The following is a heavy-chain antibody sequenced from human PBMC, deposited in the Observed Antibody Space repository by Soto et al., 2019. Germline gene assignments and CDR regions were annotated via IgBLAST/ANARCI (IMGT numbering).Heavy chain of an antibody. CDR1: GGTFSSYA. D-gene: IGHD3-16*01. J-gene: IGHJ3*02. V-gene: IGHV1-69*01. CDR2: IIPIFGTA. Sequence: QVQLVQSGAEVKKPGSSVKVSCKASGGTFSSYAISWVRQAPGQGLEWMGGIIPIFGTANYAQKFQGRVTITADESTSTDYMELSSLRSQGTAVYYCARAGVGGAMDAFDIWGQGTMVTVSS. CDR3: ARAGVGGAMDAFDI.